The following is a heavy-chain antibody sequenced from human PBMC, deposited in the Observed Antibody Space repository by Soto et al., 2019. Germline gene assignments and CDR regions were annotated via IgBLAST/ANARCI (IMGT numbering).Heavy chain of an antibody. J-gene: IGHJ4*02. V-gene: IGHV3-21*01. D-gene: IGHD6-13*01. CDR1: GFTFSSYS. CDR2: ISSSSSYI. Sequence: EVQLVESGGGLVKPGGSLRLLCAASGFTFSSYSMNWVRQAPGKGLEWVSSISSSSSYIYYADSVKGRFNISRDNAKNSLYLQMNSLRAEDTAVYYCARAAVAPSYYFDYWGQGTLVTFSS. CDR3: ARAAVAPSYYFDY.